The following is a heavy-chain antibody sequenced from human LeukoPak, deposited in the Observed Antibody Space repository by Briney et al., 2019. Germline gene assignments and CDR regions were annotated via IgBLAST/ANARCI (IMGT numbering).Heavy chain of an antibody. Sequence: SQTLSLTCTVSGGSISSGSYCWSWIRQPAGKGLEWIGHIHTSGSTNYNPSLKSRVTTSVDTSKNQFSLKLSSVTAADTAVYYCARVRFLEWYPDYWGQGTLVTVSS. CDR1: GGSISSGSYC. D-gene: IGHD3-3*01. V-gene: IGHV4-61*09. CDR3: ARVRFLEWYPDY. CDR2: IHTSGST. J-gene: IGHJ4*02.